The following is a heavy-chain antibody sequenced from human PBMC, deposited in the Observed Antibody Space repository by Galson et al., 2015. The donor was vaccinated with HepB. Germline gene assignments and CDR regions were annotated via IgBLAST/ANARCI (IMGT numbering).Heavy chain of an antibody. D-gene: IGHD3-22*01. CDR3: ARGSPYYSNTSNFFPHYFDY. Sequence: SLRLSCAVSGFTVSGNYMSWVRQTTGKGLEWVSVIYSGGNTYYADSVKGRFTISRDNSKNTLFLQMNSLRAEDTAVYYCARGSPYYSNTSNFFPHYFDYWGQGTLVTVSS. CDR2: IYSGGNT. CDR1: GFTVSGNY. V-gene: IGHV3-53*01. J-gene: IGHJ4*02.